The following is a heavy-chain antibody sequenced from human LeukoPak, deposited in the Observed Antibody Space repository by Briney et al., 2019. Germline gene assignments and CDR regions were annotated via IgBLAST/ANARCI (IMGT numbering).Heavy chain of an antibody. J-gene: IGHJ6*02. Sequence: GGSLRLSWAASGFAFSSHWMTWFRQAPGKGREWVANVDREGSDKNYVDSVKGRFTISRDNAKNSLYLQMNSLRVEDTAVYYCARDGVPGGRDVWGQGTTVTVS. CDR3: ARDGVPGGRDV. CDR2: VDREGSDK. CDR1: GFAFSSHW. D-gene: IGHD3-16*01. V-gene: IGHV3-7*01.